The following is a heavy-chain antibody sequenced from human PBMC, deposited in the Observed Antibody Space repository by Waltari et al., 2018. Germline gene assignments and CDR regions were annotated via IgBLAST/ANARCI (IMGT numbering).Heavy chain of an antibody. CDR3: ARQNIHSYGYGYFDF. CDR1: GYRFAKYW. CDR2: IYTGDLNT. V-gene: IGHV5-51*01. D-gene: IGHD5-18*01. Sequence: EVQLEQSGAEVKKPGESLKISCNGSGYRFAKYWIGWVRQMPGKGLEWMGVIYTGDLNTKYSLSFQGQVTISADTSISTAYLQWSSLKASDTAIYFCARQNIHSYGYGYFDFWGQGTLVTVSS. J-gene: IGHJ4*02.